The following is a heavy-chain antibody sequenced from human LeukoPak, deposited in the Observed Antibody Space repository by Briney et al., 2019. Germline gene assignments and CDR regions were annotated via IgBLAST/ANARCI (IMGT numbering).Heavy chain of an antibody. D-gene: IGHD4-17*01. V-gene: IGHV3-23*01. CDR2: ISGSGATT. Sequence: PGGSLRLSCAASGFTFSSYAMSWVRQAPGKGLEWVSGISGSGATTYHADSVKGRFTISRDNSKNTLYLQMNSLRAEDTAVYYCAKVSPTVTTPDGYWGQGTLVTVSS. J-gene: IGHJ4*02. CDR3: AKVSPTVTTPDGY. CDR1: GFTFSSYA.